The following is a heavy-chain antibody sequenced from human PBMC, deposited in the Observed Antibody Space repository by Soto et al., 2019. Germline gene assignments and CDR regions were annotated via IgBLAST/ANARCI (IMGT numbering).Heavy chain of an antibody. Sequence: EVLLVESGGGLVQPEGSLRLPCAASRFTFSAYNMNWVRQAPGKGLEWISFISSSGDTIYYADSVRGRFTTSRDNGKNSLYMQMNSLRDDDTAAYYCARGGSGNYYYYYGMDVWGQGTTVTVSS. V-gene: IGHV3-48*02. CDR1: RFTFSAYN. D-gene: IGHD3-16*01. CDR2: ISSSGDTI. CDR3: ARGGSGNYYYYYGMDV. J-gene: IGHJ6*02.